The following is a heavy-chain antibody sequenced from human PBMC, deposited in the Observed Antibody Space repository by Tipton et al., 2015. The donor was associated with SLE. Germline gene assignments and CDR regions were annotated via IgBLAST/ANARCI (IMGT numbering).Heavy chain of an antibody. CDR2: LDYSGST. CDR3: ARAVGDTSGYLDY. Sequence: TLSLTCTVSGGSIRSSTYYWGWIRQPPGKGLEWIGSLDYSGSTYYNPSPKSQMNISEDTSKNQFSLKLSSVTAADTAVYYCARAVGDTSGYLDYWGLGTLVTVAS. J-gene: IGHJ4*02. D-gene: IGHD3-22*01. CDR1: GGSIRSSTYY. V-gene: IGHV4-39*07.